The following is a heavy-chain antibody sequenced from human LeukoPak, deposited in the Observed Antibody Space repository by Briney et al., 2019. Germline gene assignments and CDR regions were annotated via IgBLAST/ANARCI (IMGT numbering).Heavy chain of an antibody. D-gene: IGHD3-10*01. Sequence: GASVKVSCKASGYTFTGYYIHWVRQAPGQGLEWIGDIIPIFDTANYAQKFQGRVTITADESATTSYMELSSLRSEDTAVYYCARDATVRGPYGGHHFYSYMDVWGKGTTVTISS. V-gene: IGHV1-69*13. CDR1: GYTFTGYY. CDR2: IIPIFDTA. CDR3: ARDATVRGPYGGHHFYSYMDV. J-gene: IGHJ6*03.